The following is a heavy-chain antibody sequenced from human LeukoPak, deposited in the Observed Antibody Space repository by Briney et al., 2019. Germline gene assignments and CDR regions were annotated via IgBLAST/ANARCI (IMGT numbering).Heavy chain of an antibody. Sequence: PGGSLRFSCAASGFTFSRYWMDWVRQAPGKGLVWVSRINSDGSSTTYADSVKGRFTISRDNARDTLYLQMNSLRAEDTAVYYCARGGYYSSGTHDYWGQGTPVTVSS. CDR1: GFTFSRYW. CDR3: ARGGYYSSGTHDY. V-gene: IGHV3-74*01. J-gene: IGHJ4*02. D-gene: IGHD3-10*01. CDR2: INSDGSST.